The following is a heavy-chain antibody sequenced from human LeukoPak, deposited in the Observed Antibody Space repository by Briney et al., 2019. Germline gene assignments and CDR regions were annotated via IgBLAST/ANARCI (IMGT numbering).Heavy chain of an antibody. CDR2: IDNNGIT. D-gene: IGHD1-26*01. J-gene: IGHJ4*02. CDR3: ARGGGGAKAFYDY. Sequence: SETLSLTCAVSGESFSGNFWTWIRQSPGKGLEWVGEIDNNGITNYNPSLKSRVTMSVDTTRKRFSLRLTSESAADTGVYYCARGGGGAKAFYDYWGQGSLVTVSS. CDR1: GESFSGNF. V-gene: IGHV4-34*01.